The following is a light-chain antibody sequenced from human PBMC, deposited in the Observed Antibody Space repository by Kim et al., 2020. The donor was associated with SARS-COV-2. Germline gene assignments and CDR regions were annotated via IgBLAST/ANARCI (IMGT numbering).Light chain of an antibody. V-gene: IGKV1-16*01. J-gene: IGKJ1*01. CDR3: QQSHSYPRT. Sequence: ASVGDSVTITCRASQDIGIDLAWFQQKPGKAPKSLIYAASSLQSGVPSRFSGSRSGTEYTFSISSLQPEDFGTYYCQQSHSYPRTFGQGTKVDIK. CDR1: QDIGID. CDR2: AAS.